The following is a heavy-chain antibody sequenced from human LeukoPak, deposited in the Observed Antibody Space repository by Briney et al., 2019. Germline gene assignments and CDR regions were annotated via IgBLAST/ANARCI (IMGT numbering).Heavy chain of an antibody. V-gene: IGHV4-30-4*07. D-gene: IGHD3-10*01. CDR2: IYYSGST. Sequence: NPSETLSLTCAVSGGSISSGGYSWSWIRQPPGKGLEWIGYIYYSGSTYYNPSLKSRVTISVGTSKNQFSLKLSSVTAADTAVYYCARTYYYGSGNLYYFDYWGQGTLVIVSS. J-gene: IGHJ4*02. CDR3: ARTYYYGSGNLYYFDY. CDR1: GGSISSGGYS.